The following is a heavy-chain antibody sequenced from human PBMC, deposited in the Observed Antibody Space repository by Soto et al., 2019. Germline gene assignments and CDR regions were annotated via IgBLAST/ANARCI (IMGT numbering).Heavy chain of an antibody. CDR2: LDPEDGET. D-gene: IGHD3-3*01. J-gene: IGHJ6*02. V-gene: IGHV1-24*01. CDR3: ATETIFGVVTPIPYYYYGMDV. CDR1: GYTLTELS. Sequence: ASVKVSCKVSGYTLTELSMHWVRQAPGKGLEWMGGLDPEDGETIYAQKFQGRVTMTEGTSTDTAYMELSSLRSEDTAVYYCATETIFGVVTPIPYYYYGMDVWGQGTTVTVS.